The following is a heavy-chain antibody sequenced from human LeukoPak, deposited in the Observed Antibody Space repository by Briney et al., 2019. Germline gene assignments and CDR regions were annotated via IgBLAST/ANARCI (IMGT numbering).Heavy chain of an antibody. V-gene: IGHV4-34*01. CDR2: INHSGST. D-gene: IGHD3-22*01. CDR1: GGSFSGYY. CDR3: AAYYYDSSGSAPFDY. Sequence: SETLSLTCAVYGGSFSGYYWSWIRQPPGKGLEWIGEINHSGSTNYNPSLKSRVTISVDTSKNQFPLKLSSVTAADTAVYYCAAYYYDSSGSAPFDYWGQGTLVTVSS. J-gene: IGHJ4*02.